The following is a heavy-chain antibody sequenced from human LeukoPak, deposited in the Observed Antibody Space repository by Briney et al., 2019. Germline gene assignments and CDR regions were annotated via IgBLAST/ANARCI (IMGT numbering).Heavy chain of an antibody. Sequence: GGSLRLSCAASGFTVSSNYMSWVRQAPGKGLEWVSVIYSGGSTYYADSVKGRFTISRDNSTNTLYIQMNSLRAEDTAVYYCATTLRTYALDYWGQGTLVTVSS. D-gene: IGHD2-2*01. V-gene: IGHV3-53*01. CDR3: ATTLRTYALDY. J-gene: IGHJ4*02. CDR2: IYSGGST. CDR1: GFTVSSNY.